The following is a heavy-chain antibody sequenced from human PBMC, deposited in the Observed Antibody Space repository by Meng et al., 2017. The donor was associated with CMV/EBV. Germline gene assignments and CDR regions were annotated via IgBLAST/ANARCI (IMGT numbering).Heavy chain of an antibody. CDR1: GFSFSSSGVG. J-gene: IGHJ4*02. D-gene: IGHD5-18*01. CDR3: AHRGSYGYHGY. CDR2: IYWDDDK. Sequence: SQEAGPQLAQPPPSTLLSCTFRGFSFSSSGVGVGWIRQPPGKALEWLALIYWDDDKRYSPSLKSRLTITKDTSKNQVVLTMTNMYPVDTATYYCAHRGSYGYHGYWGQGTLVTVSS. V-gene: IGHV2-5*02.